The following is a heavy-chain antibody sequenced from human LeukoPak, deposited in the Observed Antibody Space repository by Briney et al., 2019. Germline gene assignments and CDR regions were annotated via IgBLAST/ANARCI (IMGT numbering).Heavy chain of an antibody. CDR2: ISGSGGST. CDR1: GFTFSIYG. D-gene: IGHD3-22*01. J-gene: IGHJ4*02. V-gene: IGHV3-23*01. Sequence: PGGSLRLSCAPSGFTFSIYGMSWVRRAPGEGLEWVSPISGSGGSTYYADSVKGRFTISRDNYKNTLYLQMNSLRAEDTAVYYCTKLDGGSGFYSTLDYWGQGTLVTVSS. CDR3: TKLDGGSGFYSTLDY.